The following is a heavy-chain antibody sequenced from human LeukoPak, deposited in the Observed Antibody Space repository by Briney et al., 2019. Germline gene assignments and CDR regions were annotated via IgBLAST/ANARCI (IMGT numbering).Heavy chain of an antibody. CDR2: IIPILGIA. CDR3: ASRYTHSGYYGY. Sequence: SVKVSCKASGGTLSSYVISWVRQAPGQGLEWMGRIIPILGIANYAQKFQGRVTITADKSTSTAYMELSSLRSEDTAVYYCASRYTHSGYYGYWGQGTLVTVSS. D-gene: IGHD3-22*01. CDR1: GGTLSSYV. V-gene: IGHV1-69*04. J-gene: IGHJ4*02.